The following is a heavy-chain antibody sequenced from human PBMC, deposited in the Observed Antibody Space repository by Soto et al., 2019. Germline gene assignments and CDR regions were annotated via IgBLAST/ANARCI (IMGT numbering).Heavy chain of an antibody. CDR1: GFTFSSYA. CDR2: ISGSGGST. CDR3: AKDRRYYYDSSGYWSFDY. V-gene: IGHV3-23*01. Sequence: GGSLRLSCAASGFTFSSYAMSWVRQAPGKGLEWVSAISGSGGSTYYADSVKGRFTISRDNSKNTLYLQMNSLRAEDTAVYYCAKDRRYYYDSSGYWSFDYRGQGTLVTVSS. D-gene: IGHD3-22*01. J-gene: IGHJ4*02.